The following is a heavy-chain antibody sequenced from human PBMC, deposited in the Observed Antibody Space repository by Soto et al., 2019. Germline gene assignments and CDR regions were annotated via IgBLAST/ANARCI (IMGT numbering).Heavy chain of an antibody. V-gene: IGHV3-15*01. J-gene: IGHJ4*02. Sequence: GGSLRLSCAASGFTFSNAWMSWVRQAPGKGLEWVGRIKSKTDGGTTDYAAPVKGRFTISRDDSKNTLYLQMNSLKTEDTAVYYCTTDLLQLEGFDYWGQGTLVTVSS. CDR3: TTDLLQLEGFDY. D-gene: IGHD6-6*01. CDR1: GFTFSNAW. CDR2: IKSKTDGGTT.